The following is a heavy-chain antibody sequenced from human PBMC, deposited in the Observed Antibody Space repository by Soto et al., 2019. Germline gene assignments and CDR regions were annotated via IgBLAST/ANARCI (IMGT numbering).Heavy chain of an antibody. V-gene: IGHV1-69*01. CDR1: GGTFSSYA. CDR3: ARIRPYYDILTGYEYYYYYYGMDV. J-gene: IGHJ6*02. CDR2: IIPIFGTA. Sequence: QVQLVQSGAEVKKPGSSVKVSCKASGGTFSSYAISWVRQAPGQGLEWMGGIIPIFGTANYAQKFQGRDTITADESTSTAYMELSSLRSEDTAVYYCARIRPYYDILTGYEYYYYYYGMDVWGQGTTVTVSS. D-gene: IGHD3-9*01.